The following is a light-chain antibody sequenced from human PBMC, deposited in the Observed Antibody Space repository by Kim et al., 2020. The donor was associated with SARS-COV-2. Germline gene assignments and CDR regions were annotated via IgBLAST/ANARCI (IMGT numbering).Light chain of an antibody. Sequence: VMTQSPDTLSLSPGERATLSCRASQSVRSNLAWYQQKPGQPPRLLISSASNRASGIPARFSGAGSGTDFTLTISNLQSEDFAIYYCQQYINWPLTFGQGTKLEI. CDR2: SAS. J-gene: IGKJ2*01. V-gene: IGKV3-15*01. CDR1: QSVRSN. CDR3: QQYINWPLT.